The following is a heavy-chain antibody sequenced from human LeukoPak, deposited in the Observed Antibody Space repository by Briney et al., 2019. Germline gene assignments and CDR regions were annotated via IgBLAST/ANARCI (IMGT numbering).Heavy chain of an antibody. J-gene: IGHJ4*02. Sequence: PSETLSLTCTVSGAPVNFYYLSWIRHSAEKGLEWIGRIYTRGNTNYNPSLKSRVTLSVDTSRNQFSLMLSSVTAADTAVYYCAKESRLGGASGSQHFDYWGQGVLVTVSS. CDR1: GAPVNFYY. D-gene: IGHD3-10*01. V-gene: IGHV4-4*07. CDR2: IYTRGNT. CDR3: AKESRLGGASGSQHFDY.